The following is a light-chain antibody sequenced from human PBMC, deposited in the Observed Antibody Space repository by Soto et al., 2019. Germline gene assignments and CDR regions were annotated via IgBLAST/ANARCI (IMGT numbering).Light chain of an antibody. Sequence: QSTRTQPGTVAGSPGQSITISCTGTSSDVGGYDYVSWYQQHPGKAPTLLIYDVINRPSGVSFRFSGSKSGNTASLTISGLQAEDEAEYYCSSYTRSSISGFGAGPKVTVL. CDR3: SSYTRSSISG. CDR2: DVI. CDR1: SSDVGGYDY. J-gene: IGLJ1*01. V-gene: IGLV2-14*01.